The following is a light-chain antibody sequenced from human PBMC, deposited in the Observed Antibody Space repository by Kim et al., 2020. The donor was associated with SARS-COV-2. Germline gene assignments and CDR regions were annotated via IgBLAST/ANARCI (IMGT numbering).Light chain of an antibody. CDR1: SSNIGSKN. CDR3: ASWDDSLGAWV. V-gene: IGLV1-47*02. CDR2: AND. J-gene: IGLJ3*02. Sequence: QSVLTQPPSASGTPGQRVTISCFGSSSNIGSKNVYWYQQLPGTAPRLLIYANDQRPSGVPDRLSGSRSGTSASLAISGLRSEDEADYYCASWDDSLGAWVFGGGTQLTVL.